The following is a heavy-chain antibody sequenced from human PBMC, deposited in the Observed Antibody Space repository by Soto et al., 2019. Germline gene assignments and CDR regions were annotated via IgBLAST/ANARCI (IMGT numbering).Heavy chain of an antibody. V-gene: IGHV4-4*02. Sequence: QVQLQESGPGLVKPSGTLSLICAVSGGSIDSTNFWSWVRQSPGNGLVRIGEISRSGTTNYNPSLESLVTISVDESKDQSSINLTHVAAADTAVYYCAREIFHCYSPAGYWGQGTLNTVSS. CDR1: GGSIDSTNF. CDR2: ISRSGTT. D-gene: IGHD2-15*01. J-gene: IGHJ4*02. CDR3: AREIFHCYSPAGY.